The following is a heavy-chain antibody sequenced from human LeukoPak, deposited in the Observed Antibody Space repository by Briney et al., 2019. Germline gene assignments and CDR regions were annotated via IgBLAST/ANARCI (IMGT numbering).Heavy chain of an antibody. V-gene: IGHV1-69*04. Sequence: GASVKVSCKASGGTFSSYAISWVRQAPGQGLEWMGRIIPILGIANYAQKFQGRVTITADKSTSTAYMELSSLRSEDMAVYYCARVVVAANNWFDPWGQGTLVTVSS. CDR2: IIPILGIA. CDR1: GGTFSSYA. CDR3: ARVVVAANNWFDP. D-gene: IGHD2-15*01. J-gene: IGHJ5*02.